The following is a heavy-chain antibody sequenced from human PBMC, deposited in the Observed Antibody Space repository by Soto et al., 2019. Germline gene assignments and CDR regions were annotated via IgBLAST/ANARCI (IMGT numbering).Heavy chain of an antibody. Sequence: SVKVSCKASGGTFSSYAISWVRQAPGQGLEWMGGIIPIFGTANYAQKFQGRVTITADESTSTAYMELSSLRSEDTAVYYCARDPTTVTTDYYYGMDVWGQGTTVTVSS. V-gene: IGHV1-69*13. CDR1: GGTFSSYA. CDR2: IIPIFGTA. D-gene: IGHD4-17*01. J-gene: IGHJ6*02. CDR3: ARDPTTVTTDYYYGMDV.